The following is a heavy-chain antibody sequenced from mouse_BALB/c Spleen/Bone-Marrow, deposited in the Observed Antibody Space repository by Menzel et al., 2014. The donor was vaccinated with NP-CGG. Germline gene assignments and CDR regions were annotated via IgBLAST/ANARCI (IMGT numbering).Heavy chain of an antibody. J-gene: IGHJ4*01. V-gene: IGHV1-63*02. CDR1: GYTFTNYW. CDR3: AIHGGAMDY. Sequence: VQLQQSGAELVRPGTSVKMSCKAAGYTFTNYWIGWVKQRPGPGLEWIGDIYPGGGYTNYNEKFKGKATLTADTSSSTAYMQLSSLTSEDSAVYYCAIHGGAMDYWGQGTSVTVSS. CDR2: IYPGGGYT.